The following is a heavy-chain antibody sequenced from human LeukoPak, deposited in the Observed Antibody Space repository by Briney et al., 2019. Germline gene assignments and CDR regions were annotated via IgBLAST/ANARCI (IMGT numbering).Heavy chain of an antibody. CDR2: ISGSGGST. V-gene: IGHV3-23*01. CDR3: AKWGLRSGNAYFDY. CDR1: GFTFSSYA. D-gene: IGHD5-12*01. Sequence: GGTLRLSCAASGFTFSSYAMSWVRQAPGKGLEWVSAISGSGGSTYYADSVKGRFTISRDNSKNTLYLQMNSLRAEDTAVYYCAKWGLRSGNAYFDYWGQGTLVTVSS. J-gene: IGHJ4*02.